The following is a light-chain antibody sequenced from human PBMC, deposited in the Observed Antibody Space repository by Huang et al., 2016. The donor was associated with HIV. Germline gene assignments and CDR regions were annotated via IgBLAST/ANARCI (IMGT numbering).Light chain of an antibody. CDR3: QQRRSWPLT. Sequence: EVVLTQSPPTLSLFPGETATLSCRASQTIGAYVAWLQQRPGQGPRLLIYDGSNRAAGVPARISGAGWGTTCTLSISGLESEDFGVYYCQQRRSWPLTFGGGTKVEV. CDR2: DGS. V-gene: IGKV3-11*01. J-gene: IGKJ4*01. CDR1: QTIGAY.